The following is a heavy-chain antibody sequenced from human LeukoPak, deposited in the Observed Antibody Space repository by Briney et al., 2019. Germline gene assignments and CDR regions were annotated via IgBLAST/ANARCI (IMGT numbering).Heavy chain of an antibody. D-gene: IGHD4-23*01. CDR3: ARAGGPNYYYYYMDV. V-gene: IGHV3-33*01. J-gene: IGHJ6*03. CDR2: IWYDGSNK. Sequence: PGRSLRLSCAASGFTFSSYGMHWVRQAPGKGLEWVAVIWYDGSNKYYADSVKGRFTTSRDNSKNTLYLQMNSLRAEDTAVYYCARAGGPNYYYYYMDVWGKGTTVTVSS. CDR1: GFTFSSYG.